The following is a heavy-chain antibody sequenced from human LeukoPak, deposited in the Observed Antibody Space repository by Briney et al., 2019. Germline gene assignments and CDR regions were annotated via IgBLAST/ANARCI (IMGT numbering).Heavy chain of an antibody. V-gene: IGHV4-39*01. J-gene: IGHJ4*02. CDR1: GGSISSSSYY. D-gene: IGHD3-10*01. CDR2: IYYSGST. Sequence: SETLSLTCTVSGGSISSSSYYWGWIRQPPGKGLEWMGSIYYSGSTYYNPSLKSRVTISVDTSKNQFSLKLSSVTAADTAVYYCARGWFGESVDYFDYWGQGTLVTVSS. CDR3: ARGWFGESVDYFDY.